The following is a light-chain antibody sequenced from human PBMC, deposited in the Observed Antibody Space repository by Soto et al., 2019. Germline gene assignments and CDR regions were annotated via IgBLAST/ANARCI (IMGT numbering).Light chain of an antibody. CDR3: QQRSNWPPRVT. CDR2: DAS. J-gene: IGKJ5*01. CDR1: QSVSSY. V-gene: IGKV3-11*01. Sequence: EIVLRQSPATLSLSPGERATLSCRASQSVSSYLAWYQQKPCQAPRLLIYDASNRATGIPARFSGSGSGTDFTLTISSLEPEDFAVYYCQQRSNWPPRVTFGQGTRLEIK.